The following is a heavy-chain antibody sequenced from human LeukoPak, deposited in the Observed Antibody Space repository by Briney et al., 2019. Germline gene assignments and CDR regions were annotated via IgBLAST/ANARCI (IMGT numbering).Heavy chain of an antibody. J-gene: IGHJ4*02. CDR1: GPSVTAYC. CDR3: AMHVRTYGYY. CDR2: IYHSGST. D-gene: IGHD4-17*01. V-gene: IGHV4-59*08. Sequence: SETQSPTYTVSGPSVTAYCCSSVRQPPGKGLECIGYIYHSGSTNYNPSLKSRVTISVDTSKNQFSLKLSSVTAADTAVYYCAMHVRTYGYYWGQGTLVTVSS.